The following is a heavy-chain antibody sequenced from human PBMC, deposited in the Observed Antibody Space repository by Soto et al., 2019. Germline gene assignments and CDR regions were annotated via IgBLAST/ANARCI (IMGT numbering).Heavy chain of an antibody. V-gene: IGHV1-3*05. D-gene: IGHD2-15*01. CDR2: LNAGNGTT. Sequence: QVQLVQSATEEKKPGDSMKVTCKASGYIFNSYAIHWVRQAPGQRLEWMGWLNAGNGTTKYSQKFQGRITITRETFASTGYMELSSLRSEDTAVYYCARGITVGVAATPCPDGFDIWGQGTLVTVSS. CDR1: GYIFNSYA. J-gene: IGHJ3*02. CDR3: ARGITVGVAATPCPDGFDI.